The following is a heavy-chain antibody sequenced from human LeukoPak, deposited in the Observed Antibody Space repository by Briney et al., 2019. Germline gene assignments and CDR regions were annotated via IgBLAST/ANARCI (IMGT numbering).Heavy chain of an antibody. CDR3: ARVFDILTGYYSPDLDYYGMDV. CDR2: INTNTGNP. Sequence: ASVKVSCKASGYTFTSYAMNWVRQAPGQGLEWMGWINTNTGNPTYAQGFTGRFVFSLDTSVSTAYLQISSLKAEDTAVYYCARVFDILTGYYSPDLDYYGMDVWGQGTTVTVSS. V-gene: IGHV7-4-1*02. CDR1: GYTFTSYA. D-gene: IGHD3-9*01. J-gene: IGHJ6*02.